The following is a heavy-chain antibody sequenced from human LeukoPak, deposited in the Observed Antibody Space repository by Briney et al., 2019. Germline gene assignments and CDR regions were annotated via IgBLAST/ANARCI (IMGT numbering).Heavy chain of an antibody. Sequence: SETLSLTCAVYGVSFSGYYWSWIRQPPGKGLEWIGEINHSGSTNYNPSLKSRVTISVDTSKNQFSLKLSSVTAADTAVYYCARDYYDSSGLIDYWGQGTLVTVSS. V-gene: IGHV4-34*01. J-gene: IGHJ4*02. CDR1: GVSFSGYY. CDR2: INHSGST. D-gene: IGHD3-22*01. CDR3: ARDYYDSSGLIDY.